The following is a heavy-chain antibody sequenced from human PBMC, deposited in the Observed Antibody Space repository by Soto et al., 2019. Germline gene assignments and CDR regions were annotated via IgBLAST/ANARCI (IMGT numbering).Heavy chain of an antibody. CDR3: ARDLWGGDSSGYYRDFDY. Sequence: ASVKVSCKASGYTFTSYGISWVRQAPGQGLEWMGWISAYNGNTNYAQKLQGRVTMTTDTSTSTAYMELRSLRSDDAAVYYCARDLWGGDSSGYYRDFDYWGQGTLVTVSS. D-gene: IGHD3-22*01. J-gene: IGHJ4*02. CDR2: ISAYNGNT. CDR1: GYTFTSYG. V-gene: IGHV1-18*01.